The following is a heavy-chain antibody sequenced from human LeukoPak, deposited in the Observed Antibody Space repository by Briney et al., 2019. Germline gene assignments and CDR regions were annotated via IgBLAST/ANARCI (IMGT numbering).Heavy chain of an antibody. Sequence: PGGSLRLSCAASGFTFSSYAMHWVRQAPGKGLEWVTFIRYDGSKKYYADSVKGRFTISRDNSKNTLYLQMNSLRAEDTAMYYCARDRARYCSSTSCYGWYFDLWGRGTLVTVSS. CDR3: ARDRARYCSSTSCYGWYFDL. V-gene: IGHV3-30*02. CDR1: GFTFSSYA. J-gene: IGHJ2*01. D-gene: IGHD2-2*01. CDR2: IRYDGSKK.